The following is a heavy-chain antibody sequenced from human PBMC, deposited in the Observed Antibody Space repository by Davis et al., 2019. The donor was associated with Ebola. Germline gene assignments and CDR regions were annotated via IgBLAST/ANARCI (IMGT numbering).Heavy chain of an antibody. V-gene: IGHV1-3*01. CDR2: INAGNGNT. J-gene: IGHJ5*02. CDR1: GYTFTSYA. CDR3: ARDVVVVAPTDWFDP. D-gene: IGHD2-15*01. Sequence: AASVKVSCKASGYTFTSYAMHWVRQAPGQRLEWMGWINAGNGNTKYSQKFQGRVTITRDTSASTAYMELSSLRSDDTAVYYCARDVVVVAPTDWFDPWGQGTLVTVSS.